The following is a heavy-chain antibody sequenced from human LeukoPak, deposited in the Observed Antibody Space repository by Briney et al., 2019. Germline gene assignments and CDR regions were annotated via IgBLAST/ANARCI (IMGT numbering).Heavy chain of an antibody. V-gene: IGHV3-20*04. CDR2: INWNGGRT. Sequence: GGSLRLSCAASGFMFDDYGMSWVRQAPGKGLEWVSGINWNGGRTGYADSVKGRFTISRDNAKNCLYLQMNSLRADDAAVYYCARASSKQLAGYLPDGFDIWGQGTMVTVSS. CDR3: ARASSKQLAGYLPDGFDI. D-gene: IGHD3-9*01. CDR1: GFMFDDYG. J-gene: IGHJ3*02.